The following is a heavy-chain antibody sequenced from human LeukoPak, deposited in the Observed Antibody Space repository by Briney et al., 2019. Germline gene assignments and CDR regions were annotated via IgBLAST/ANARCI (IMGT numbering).Heavy chain of an antibody. D-gene: IGHD3-16*02. Sequence: GGSLRLSCAASGFTFSSYTMNWVRQAPAKGLEWVSFISTSSNYIYYADSVKGRFTISRDNAKNSLYLQMNSLRVEDTAVYYCAKDPSWPEYYFDYWGQGTLVTVSS. CDR1: GFTFSSYT. CDR2: ISTSSNYI. V-gene: IGHV3-21*01. J-gene: IGHJ4*02. CDR3: AKDPSWPEYYFDY.